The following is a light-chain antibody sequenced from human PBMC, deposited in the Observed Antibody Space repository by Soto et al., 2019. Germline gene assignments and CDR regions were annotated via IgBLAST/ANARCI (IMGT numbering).Light chain of an antibody. V-gene: IGKV1-5*01. CDR1: QSLDRW. J-gene: IGKJ1*01. CDR2: AAS. CDR3: QQYNSLWT. Sequence: DIQLTQSPSSLSASVGDRVPITCRGSQSLDRWVAWYQQKPGKAPKLLIYAASSLQSGVPSRFSGSESGTDFTLTISSLQPDDFATYYCQQYNSLWTFGQGTKVDI.